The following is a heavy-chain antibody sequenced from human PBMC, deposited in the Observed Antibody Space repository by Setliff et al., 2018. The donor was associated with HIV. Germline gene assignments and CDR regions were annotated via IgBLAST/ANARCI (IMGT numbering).Heavy chain of an antibody. CDR1: GFTFSSYE. CDR2: ISSSDNTI. J-gene: IGHJ4*02. CDR3: ARGEPTILIEPAAFFDS. Sequence: GGSLRLSCAASGFTFSSYEMNWVRQAPGKGLEWVSYISSSDNTIHYADSVRGRFTISRDNAKNSLYLQMNSLRAEDTAVYYCARGEPTILIEPAAFFDSWGQGTLVTVSS. V-gene: IGHV3-48*03. D-gene: IGHD2-2*01.